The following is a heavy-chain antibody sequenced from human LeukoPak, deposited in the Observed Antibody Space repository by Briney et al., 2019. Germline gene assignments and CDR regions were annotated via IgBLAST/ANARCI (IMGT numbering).Heavy chain of an antibody. CDR3: ARALRVTPTHAFDI. CDR2: IYTSGST. D-gene: IGHD2-21*02. Sequence: SETLSLTCTVSGGSISSYYWSWIRQPAGKGLEWIGRIYTSGSTNYNPSLKSRVTMSVDTSKNQFSLKLSSVTAADTAVYYCARALRVTPTHAFDIWGQGTMVTVSS. J-gene: IGHJ3*02. CDR1: GGSISSYY. V-gene: IGHV4-4*07.